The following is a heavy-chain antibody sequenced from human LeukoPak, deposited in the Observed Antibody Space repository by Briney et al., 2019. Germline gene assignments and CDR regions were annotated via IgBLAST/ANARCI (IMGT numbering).Heavy chain of an antibody. V-gene: IGHV3-7*01. J-gene: IGHJ5*01. CDR1: GFTFTSYW. CDR2: IRQDGREK. Sequence: PGGSLRLSCAASGFTFTSYWLSWVRQAPGKGLEWVANIRQDGREKPYADSVKGRFTISRDNAKTSVYLQMNSLRVEDTAVYYCAREGVGGFDSWGQGTLVTVSS. CDR3: AREGVGGFDS. D-gene: IGHD3-10*01.